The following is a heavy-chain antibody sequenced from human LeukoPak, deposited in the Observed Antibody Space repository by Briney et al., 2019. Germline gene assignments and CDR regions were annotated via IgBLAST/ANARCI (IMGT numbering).Heavy chain of an antibody. J-gene: IGHJ4*02. CDR3: ASLVETAGC. CDR2: INANSGGT. D-gene: IGHD1-26*01. CDR1: GYTFTGYY. Sequence: GASVKVSCKTSGYTFTGYYMHWVRQAPGQGLEWMGWINANSGGTNYAQKFQGRVTLTRDTSISTVYMELSGLISDDTAVYYCASLVETAGCWGQGTLVTVSS. V-gene: IGHV1-2*02.